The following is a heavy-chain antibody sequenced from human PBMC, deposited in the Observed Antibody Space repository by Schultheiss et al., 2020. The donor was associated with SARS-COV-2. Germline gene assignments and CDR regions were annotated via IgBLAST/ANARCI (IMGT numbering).Heavy chain of an antibody. J-gene: IGHJ6*03. Sequence: SETLSLTCAVSGGSISSSSYYWGWIRQPPGKGLEWIGSIYHSGSTYYNPSLKSRVTISVDTSKNQVSLNLTSVTATDTAVYYCARSGSYYYMNVWGKGTTVTVSS. CDR1: GGSISSSSYY. CDR3: ARSGSYYYMNV. CDR2: IYHSGST. V-gene: IGHV4-39*07. D-gene: IGHD3-10*01.